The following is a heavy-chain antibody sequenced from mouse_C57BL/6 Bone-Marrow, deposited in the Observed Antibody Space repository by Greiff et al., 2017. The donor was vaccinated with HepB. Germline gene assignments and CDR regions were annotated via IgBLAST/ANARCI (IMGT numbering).Heavy chain of an antibody. Sequence: EVQLVESGAELVRPGASVKLSCTASGFNIKDDYMHWVKQRPEQGLEWIGWIDPENGDTEYASKFQGKATITADTSSNTAYLQLSSLPSEDTAVYYCTTDYGRDYAMDYWGQGTSVTVSS. CDR3: TTDYGRDYAMDY. V-gene: IGHV14-4*01. CDR1: GFNIKDDY. J-gene: IGHJ4*01. D-gene: IGHD1-1*01. CDR2: IDPENGDT.